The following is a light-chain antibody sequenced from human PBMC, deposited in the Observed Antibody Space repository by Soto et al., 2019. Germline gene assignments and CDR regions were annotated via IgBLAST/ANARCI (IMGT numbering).Light chain of an antibody. Sequence: ENVLTQSPGTLSLSTGERATLSCRASQSVSSSYLAWYQQKPGQAPRLLIYGASSRATGIPDRFSGSGSGTDFTLTISSLQPEDFATYYCQQSYSTPRTFGQGTRLEIK. CDR2: GAS. J-gene: IGKJ5*01. V-gene: IGKV3-20*01. CDR3: QQSYSTPRT. CDR1: QSVSSSY.